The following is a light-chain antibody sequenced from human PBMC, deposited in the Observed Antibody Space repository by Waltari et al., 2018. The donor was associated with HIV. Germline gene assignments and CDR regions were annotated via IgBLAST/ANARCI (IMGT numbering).Light chain of an antibody. Sequence: QVVLTQSPSASASLGASVKITCTLSSGHTTYAIAWHQQQPEKGPRFLMKVNSDGSLTKGDEIPARFSGSASGPERSLTISSLQSEDEGDYYCQTWGAGIVVFGGGTELSVL. CDR3: QTWGAGIVV. J-gene: IGLJ2*01. V-gene: IGLV4-69*01. CDR1: SGHTTYA. CDR2: VNSDGSL.